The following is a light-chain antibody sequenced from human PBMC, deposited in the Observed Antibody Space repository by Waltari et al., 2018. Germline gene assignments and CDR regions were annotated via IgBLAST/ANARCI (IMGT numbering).Light chain of an antibody. Sequence: EIVLTQSPVTLSLSPGERPPLSCRASQSVSTYLAWYQQKPGQAPRLLIYDASNRATGIPARFSGSGSGTDFTLTISSLEPEDFAVYYCQQRSNWPPITFGQGTRLEIK. J-gene: IGKJ5*01. CDR2: DAS. CDR1: QSVSTY. V-gene: IGKV3-11*01. CDR3: QQRSNWPPIT.